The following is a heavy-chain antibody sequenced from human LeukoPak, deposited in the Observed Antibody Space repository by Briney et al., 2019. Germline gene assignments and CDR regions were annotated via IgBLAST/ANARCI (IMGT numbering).Heavy chain of an antibody. CDR3: ANEGDYDSSGYYYLPFDY. V-gene: IGHV3-23*01. Sequence: GGSLRLSCAASGFTFSSYAMSWVRQAPGKGLEWVSAISGSGGSTYYADSVKGRFTISRDNSKNTLYLQMNSLRAEDTAVYYCANEGDYDSSGYYYLPFDYWGQGTLVTVSS. CDR1: GFTFSSYA. D-gene: IGHD3-22*01. J-gene: IGHJ4*02. CDR2: ISGSGGST.